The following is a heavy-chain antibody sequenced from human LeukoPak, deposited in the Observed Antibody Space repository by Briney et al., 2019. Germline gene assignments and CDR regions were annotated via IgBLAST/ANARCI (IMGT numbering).Heavy chain of an antibody. CDR1: GFIFSTYP. D-gene: IGHD3-16*01. CDR2: TSLDGSDQ. Sequence: GRSLRLSCSTSGFIFSTYPMHWVRQAPGKGLEWVAVTSLDGSDQYYADSVKGRFTISRDNSKNTLYLQMNSLRAEDTAVYYCAREFSMITFGGVWGQGTLVTVSS. J-gene: IGHJ4*02. CDR3: AREFSMITFGGV. V-gene: IGHV3-30-3*01.